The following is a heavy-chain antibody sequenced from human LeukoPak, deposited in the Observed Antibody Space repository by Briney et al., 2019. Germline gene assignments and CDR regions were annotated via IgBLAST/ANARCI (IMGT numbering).Heavy chain of an antibody. CDR3: ARESKGWARDFNFDY. J-gene: IGHJ4*02. D-gene: IGHD6-19*01. Sequence: GGSLRLSCAASGFTFSSYAMHRVRQAPGKGLERVAVISYDGSNKYYADSVKGRFTISRDNSKNTLYLQMNSLRAEDTAVYYCARESKGWARDFNFDYWGQGTLVTVSS. CDR2: ISYDGSNK. V-gene: IGHV3-30*04. CDR1: GFTFSSYA.